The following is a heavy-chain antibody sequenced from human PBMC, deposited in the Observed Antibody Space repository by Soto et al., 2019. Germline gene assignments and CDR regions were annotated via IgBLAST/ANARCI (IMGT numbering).Heavy chain of an antibody. V-gene: IGHV4-30-2*01. J-gene: IGHJ5*02. CDR1: GAPITWGGYS. CDR3: ARGRVVVPAAVMFNCLDP. Sequence: TSETLSLTCAISGAPITWGGYSWNWIRQPPGKGLEWIGYIFHGGSTYYNPSLRSRVTISVDRSRTQFSLKMSSVTAADTAVYYCARGRVVVPAAVMFNCLDPWGQGALVTVSS. D-gene: IGHD2-2*01. CDR2: IFHGGST.